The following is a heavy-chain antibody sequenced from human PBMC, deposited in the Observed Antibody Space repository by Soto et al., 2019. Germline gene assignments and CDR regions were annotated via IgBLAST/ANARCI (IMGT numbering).Heavy chain of an antibody. Sequence: ASVKVSCKASGGTFSSYAISWVRQAPGQGLEWMGWISAYNGNTNYAQILQGRVTMTADTSTSTAYMELRSLRSDDTAVYYCAREFDSSGYYSGVFDPWGQGTLVTSPQ. CDR1: GGTFSSYA. V-gene: IGHV1-18*01. D-gene: IGHD3-22*01. CDR2: ISAYNGNT. CDR3: AREFDSSGYYSGVFDP. J-gene: IGHJ5*02.